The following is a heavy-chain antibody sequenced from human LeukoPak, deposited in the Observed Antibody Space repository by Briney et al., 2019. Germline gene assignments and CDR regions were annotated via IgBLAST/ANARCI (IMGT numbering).Heavy chain of an antibody. CDR1: GFTFSDYF. CDR3: ARGGAARPDY. CDR2: ISSSGKMM. V-gene: IGHV3-11*04. J-gene: IGHJ4*02. D-gene: IGHD6-6*01. Sequence: GGSLRLSCAASGFTFSDYFMNWVRQTPGKGLEWVAHISSSGKMMYYADSVKGRFTISRDNGKNSLFLQMNSLRAEDTALYYCARGGAARPDYWGQGTLVTVSS.